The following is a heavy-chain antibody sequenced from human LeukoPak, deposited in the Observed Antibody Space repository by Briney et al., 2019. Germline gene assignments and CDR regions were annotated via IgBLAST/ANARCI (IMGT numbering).Heavy chain of an antibody. CDR1: GGSISSSSYY. Sequence: SETLSLTCTVSGGSISSSSYYWGWIRQPPGKGLEWIGSIYYSGSTYYNPSLKSRVTISVDTSKNQFSLKLSSVTAADTAVYYCASLPGWFDPWGQGTLVTVSS. CDR3: ASLPGWFDP. J-gene: IGHJ5*02. CDR2: IYYSGST. V-gene: IGHV4-39*07.